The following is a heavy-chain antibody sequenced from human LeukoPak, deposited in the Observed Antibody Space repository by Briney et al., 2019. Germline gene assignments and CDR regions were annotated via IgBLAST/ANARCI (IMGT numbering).Heavy chain of an antibody. CDR3: AGDLGSSWYVDY. V-gene: IGHV3-7*01. CDR1: GFTFSSYW. J-gene: IGHJ4*02. Sequence: GGSLRLSCAASGFTFSSYWMTWVRQAPGKGLEWVANINQDGSEKYYVDSVKGRFTISRDNAKNSLYLQMNSLRADDTAVYYCAGDLGSSWYVDYWGQGTLVTVSS. D-gene: IGHD6-13*01. CDR2: INQDGSEK.